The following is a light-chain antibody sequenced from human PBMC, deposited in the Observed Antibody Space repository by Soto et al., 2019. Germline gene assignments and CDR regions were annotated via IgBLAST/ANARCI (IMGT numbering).Light chain of an antibody. CDR1: QSISSW. CDR3: QQYNSYLYT. CDR2: DAS. V-gene: IGKV1-5*01. J-gene: IGKJ2*01. Sequence: DIQMTQSPSTLSASVGDRATITCRASQSISSWLAWYQQKPGKAPKLLIYDASSLKSGVPSRFSGSGSGTEFTLTISSLPPDDFATYYCQQYNSYLYTFGQGTKLEIK.